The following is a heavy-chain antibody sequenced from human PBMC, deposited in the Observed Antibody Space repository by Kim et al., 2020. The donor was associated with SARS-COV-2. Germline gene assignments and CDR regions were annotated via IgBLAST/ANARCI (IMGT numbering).Heavy chain of an antibody. J-gene: IGHJ4*02. Sequence: GGSLRLSCAASGFTFSSYGMHWVRQAPGKGLEWVAVISYDGSNKYYADSVKGRFTISRDNSKNTLYLQMNSLRAEDTAVYYCAKDGASSSSFDYWGQGTL. CDR1: GFTFSSYG. CDR2: ISYDGSNK. D-gene: IGHD6-6*01. CDR3: AKDGASSSSFDY. V-gene: IGHV3-30*18.